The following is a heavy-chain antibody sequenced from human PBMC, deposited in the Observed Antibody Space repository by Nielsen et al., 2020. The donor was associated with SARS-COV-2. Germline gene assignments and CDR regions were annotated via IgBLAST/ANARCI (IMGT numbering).Heavy chain of an antibody. D-gene: IGHD2-2*03. CDR1: GFIFSSYG. Sequence: GGSLRLSCAASGFIFSSYGMHWVRQATGKGLEWVSAIGTAGDTYYPGSVKGRFTISRENAKNSLYLQMNSLRAGDTAVYYCARDHGFRYGMDVWGQGTTVTVSS. J-gene: IGHJ6*02. CDR2: IGTAGDT. V-gene: IGHV3-13*04. CDR3: ARDHGFRYGMDV.